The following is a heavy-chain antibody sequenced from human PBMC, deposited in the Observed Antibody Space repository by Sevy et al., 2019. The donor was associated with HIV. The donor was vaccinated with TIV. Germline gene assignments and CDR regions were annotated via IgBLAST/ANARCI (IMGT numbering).Heavy chain of an antibody. Sequence: GESLKISCAASGFTFSSYGMHWVRQAPGKGLEWVAVIWYDGSNKYYADSVKGRFTISRDNSKNTLYLQMNSLRAEDTAVYYCARGAAALYVVTAISYYFDYWGQGTLVTVSS. CDR2: IWYDGSNK. D-gene: IGHD2-21*02. V-gene: IGHV3-33*01. J-gene: IGHJ4*02. CDR1: GFTFSSYG. CDR3: ARGAAALYVVTAISYYFDY.